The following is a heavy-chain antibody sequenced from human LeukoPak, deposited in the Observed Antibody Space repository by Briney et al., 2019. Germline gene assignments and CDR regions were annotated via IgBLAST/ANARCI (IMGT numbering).Heavy chain of an antibody. J-gene: IGHJ4*02. Sequence: GGSLRLSCAASGFTFSSYGMHWVRQAPGKGLEWVAVISYDGSNKYYADSVKGRFTISRDNSKNTLYLQMNSLRAEDTAVYYCARDRPYCSGGSCPQDWGQGTLVTVSS. CDR3: ARDRPYCSGGSCPQD. CDR2: ISYDGSNK. D-gene: IGHD2-15*01. V-gene: IGHV3-30*03. CDR1: GFTFSSYG.